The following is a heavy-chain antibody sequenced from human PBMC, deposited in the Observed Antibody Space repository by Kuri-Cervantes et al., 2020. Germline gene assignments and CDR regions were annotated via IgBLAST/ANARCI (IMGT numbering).Heavy chain of an antibody. Sequence: ASVKVSCKASGYTFTSYDINWVRQATGQGLEWMGWMNPNSGNTGYAQKFQGRVTMTTDTSTSTAYMELRSLRSDDTAVYYCARETPHSGSYLSYYYGMDVWGQGTTVTVSS. J-gene: IGHJ6*02. CDR1: GYTFTSYD. CDR3: ARETPHSGSYLSYYYGMDV. V-gene: IGHV1-8*01. D-gene: IGHD1-26*01. CDR2: MNPNSGNT.